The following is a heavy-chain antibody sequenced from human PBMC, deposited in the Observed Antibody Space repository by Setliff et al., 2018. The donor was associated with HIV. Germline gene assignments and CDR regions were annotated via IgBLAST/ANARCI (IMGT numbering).Heavy chain of an antibody. CDR1: GDSISNYY. J-gene: IGHJ4*02. Sequence: KASETLSLTCTVSGDSISNYYWSWVRQPPGKGLEWIGYIYTSGSTNYNPSLKSRVTISVDTSKNQFSLKLSSVTAADTAVYYCARHSPSDYWGQGTLVTVSS. CDR2: IYTSGST. V-gene: IGHV4-4*09. CDR3: ARHSPSDY.